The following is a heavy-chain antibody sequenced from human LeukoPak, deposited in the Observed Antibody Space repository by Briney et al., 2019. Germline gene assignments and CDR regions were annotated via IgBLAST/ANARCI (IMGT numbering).Heavy chain of an antibody. CDR2: IWYDGSKK. D-gene: IGHD2-2*01. V-gene: IGHV3-33*08. Sequence: LSGGSLRLSCAASGFTFSDYYMSWIRQAPGKGLEWVAIIWYDGSKKYYADSVKGRFTISRDNSKNTLYLQMNSLRAEDTAVYYCAREAYQLLRCFDYWGQGTLVTVSS. CDR1: GFTFSDYY. J-gene: IGHJ4*02. CDR3: AREAYQLLRCFDY.